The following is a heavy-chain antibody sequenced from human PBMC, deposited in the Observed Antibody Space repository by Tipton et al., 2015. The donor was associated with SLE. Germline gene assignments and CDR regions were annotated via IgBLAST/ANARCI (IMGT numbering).Heavy chain of an antibody. CDR1: GGSISSSSYY. Sequence: TLSLTCTVSGGSISSSSYYWGWIRQPPGKGLEWIGYIYYSGSTNYNPSLKSRVTISVDTSKNQFSLKLSSVTAADTAVYYCARDSYDSSGYYPDAFDIWGQGTMVTVSS. CDR3: ARDSYDSSGYYPDAFDI. D-gene: IGHD3-22*01. V-gene: IGHV4-61*01. J-gene: IGHJ3*02. CDR2: IYYSGST.